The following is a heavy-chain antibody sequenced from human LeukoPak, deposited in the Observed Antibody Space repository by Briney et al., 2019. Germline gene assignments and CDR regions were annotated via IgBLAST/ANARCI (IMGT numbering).Heavy chain of an antibody. J-gene: IGHJ4*02. D-gene: IGHD3-3*01. Sequence: GGSLRLSCAASGFTFSSYGMHWVRQAPGKGLEWVGFIRSKAYGGTTEYAASVKGRFTISRDDSKSIAYLQMNSLKTEDTAVYYCSSRWDFWSGYSVDYWGQGTLVTVSS. CDR3: SSRWDFWSGYSVDY. CDR1: GFTFSSYG. CDR2: IRSKAYGGTT. V-gene: IGHV3-49*04.